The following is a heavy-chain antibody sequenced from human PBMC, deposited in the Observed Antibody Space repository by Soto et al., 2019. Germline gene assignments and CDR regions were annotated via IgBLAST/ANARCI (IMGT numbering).Heavy chain of an antibody. CDR2: INPSGGST. CDR1: GYTFTSYY. D-gene: IGHD2-15*01. V-gene: IGHV1-46*03. J-gene: IGHJ4*02. CDR3: ARDRSRGGSPYFDY. Sequence: QVQLVQSGAEVKKPGASVKVSCKASGYTFTSYYMHWLRQAPGQGLEWMGIINPSGGSTSYAQKFQGRVTMARDTSTSTVYVELSSLRSEDKAVYYCARDRSRGGSPYFDYWGQGTLVTVSS.